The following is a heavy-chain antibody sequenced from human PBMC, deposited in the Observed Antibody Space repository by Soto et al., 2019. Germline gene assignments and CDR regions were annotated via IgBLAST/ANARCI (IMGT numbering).Heavy chain of an antibody. CDR1: GGSISSGGYY. Sequence: NPSETLSLTCTDSGGSISSGGYYWSWIRQHPGKGLEWIGYIYYSGSTYYNPSLKSRVTISVDTSKNQFSLKLSSVTAADTAVYYCAAYRGTYQREKRWASNWFDPWGQGTLVTVSS. CDR2: IYYSGST. D-gene: IGHD2-2*01. V-gene: IGHV4-31*03. J-gene: IGHJ5*02. CDR3: AAYRGTYQREKRWASNWFDP.